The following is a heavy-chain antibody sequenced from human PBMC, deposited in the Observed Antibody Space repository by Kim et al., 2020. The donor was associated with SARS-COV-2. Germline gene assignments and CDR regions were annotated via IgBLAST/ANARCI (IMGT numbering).Heavy chain of an antibody. D-gene: IGHD3-10*01. V-gene: IGHV1-69*04. Sequence: QDVQGRVTITADKSTSTAYMELSSLRSEDTAVYYCARDPMVRGDTGWFDPWGQGTLVTVSS. J-gene: IGHJ5*02. CDR3: ARDPMVRGDTGWFDP.